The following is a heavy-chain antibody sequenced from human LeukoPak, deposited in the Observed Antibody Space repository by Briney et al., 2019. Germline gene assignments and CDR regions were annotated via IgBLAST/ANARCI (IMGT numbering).Heavy chain of an antibody. Sequence: ASVKVSCKTSGYSFTGYYIHWERQAPGQGLEWMGWINPNSGGTNYPQKFQDRVTMTRDTSISTAYMELSRLRSDDTAVYYCARGSLYGNYVDYWGQGTLVTVSS. CDR1: GYSFTGYY. V-gene: IGHV1-2*02. J-gene: IGHJ4*02. D-gene: IGHD3-3*01. CDR2: INPNSGGT. CDR3: ARGSLYGNYVDY.